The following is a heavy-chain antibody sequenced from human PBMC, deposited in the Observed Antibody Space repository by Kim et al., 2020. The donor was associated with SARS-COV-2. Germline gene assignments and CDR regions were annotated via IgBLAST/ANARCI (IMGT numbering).Heavy chain of an antibody. V-gene: IGHV3-30*18. CDR2: ISYDGSNK. J-gene: IGHJ4*02. CDR1: GFTFSSYG. CDR3: AKSPGLDY. Sequence: GGSLRLSCAASGFTFSSYGMHWVRQAPGKGLEWVAVISYDGSNKYYADSVKGRFTISRDNSKNTLYLQMNSLRAEDTAVYYCAKSPGLDYWGQGTLVTAS.